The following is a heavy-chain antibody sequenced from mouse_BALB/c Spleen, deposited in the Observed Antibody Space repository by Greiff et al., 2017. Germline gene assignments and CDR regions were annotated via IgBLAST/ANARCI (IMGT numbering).Heavy chain of an antibody. D-gene: IGHD4-1*01. V-gene: IGHV1S137*01. J-gene: IGHJ2*01. CDR2: ISTYYGDA. CDR3: ARGVGRHYFDY. Sequence: VQLQQSGAELVRPGVSVKISCKGSGYTFTDYAMHWVKQSHAKSLEWIGVISTYYGDASYNQKFKGKATMTVDKSSSTAYMELARLTSEDSAIYYCARGVGRHYFDYWGQGTTLTVSS. CDR1: GYTFTDYA.